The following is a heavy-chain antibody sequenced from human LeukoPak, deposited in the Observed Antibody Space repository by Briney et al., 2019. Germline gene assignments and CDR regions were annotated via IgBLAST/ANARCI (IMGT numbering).Heavy chain of an antibody. J-gene: IGHJ4*02. D-gene: IGHD5-12*01. CDR1: GGTFSSYA. CDR2: IIPILGIA. V-gene: IGHV1-69*04. Sequence: ASVKVSCKASGGTFSSYAISWVRQAPGQGLEWMGRIIPILGIANYAQKFQGRVTITADKSTSTAYMELSSLRSDDTAVYYCARRGRGYYFDYWDQGTLVTVSS. CDR3: ARRGRGYYFDY.